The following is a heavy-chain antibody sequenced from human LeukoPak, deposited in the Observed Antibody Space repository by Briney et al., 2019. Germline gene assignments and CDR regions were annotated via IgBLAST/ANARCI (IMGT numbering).Heavy chain of an antibody. CDR2: LSHDRNNE. CDR1: GFTFSSYG. D-gene: IGHD3-22*01. CDR3: AKDNYYGSSAVIDY. Sequence: GGSLRLSCAASGFTFSSYGMHWVRQAPGKGLEWVAALSHDRNNEFYADSVKGRFTISRDNSKSTLYLQMNSLRAGDTATFYCAKDNYYGSSAVIDYWGQGALVTVSS. V-gene: IGHV3-30*18. J-gene: IGHJ4*02.